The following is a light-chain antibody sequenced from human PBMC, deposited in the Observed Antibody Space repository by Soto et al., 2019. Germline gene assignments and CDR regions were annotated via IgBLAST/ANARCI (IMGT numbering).Light chain of an antibody. CDR2: DAS. Sequence: EIVLTQSPATLSLSPGERATLSCRASQSVSSYLAWYQQKPGQAPRLLLYDASNRATGIPARFSGSGSGTDFTLTISSLETEDFAVYYCPQRSNWLTFGGGTKVEIK. CDR1: QSVSSY. J-gene: IGKJ4*01. V-gene: IGKV3-11*01. CDR3: PQRSNWLT.